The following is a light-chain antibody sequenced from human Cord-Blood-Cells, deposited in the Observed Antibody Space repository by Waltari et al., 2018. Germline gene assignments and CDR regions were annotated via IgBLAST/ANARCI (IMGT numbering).Light chain of an antibody. J-gene: IGKJ5*01. V-gene: IGKV2-28*01. Sequence: DTVMTQSPLSMPVTPGEPASISCWSSQSLLHSNGYNDLDWYLQKPGQSPQLLIYLGSNRASGVPDRFRCSGSGTDFTLKISRVEAEDVGVYYCMQALQTPHFGQGTRLEIK. CDR3: MQALQTPH. CDR2: LGS. CDR1: QSLLHSNGYND.